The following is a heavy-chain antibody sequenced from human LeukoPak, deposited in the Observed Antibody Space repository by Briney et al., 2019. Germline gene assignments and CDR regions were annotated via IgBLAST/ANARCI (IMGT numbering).Heavy chain of an antibody. CDR3: ARSPGGNARTWLDY. CDR1: GYTFTSYD. D-gene: IGHD4-23*01. V-gene: IGHV1-8*01. Sequence: ASVKVSCKASGYTFTSYDINWVRQATGQGLEWMGWMNPNSGNTGYAQKFQGRVTMIRNTSISTAYMELSSLRSEDTAVYYCARSPGGNARTWLDYWGQGTLVTVSS. J-gene: IGHJ4*02. CDR2: MNPNSGNT.